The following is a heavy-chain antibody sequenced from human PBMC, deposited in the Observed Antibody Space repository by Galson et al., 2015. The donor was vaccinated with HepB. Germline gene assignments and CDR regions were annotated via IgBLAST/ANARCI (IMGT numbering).Heavy chain of an antibody. D-gene: IGHD6-13*01. V-gene: IGHV1-2*02. CDR1: GYTFTGDY. Sequence: SVTVSCKASGYTFTGDYMHWVRQAPGQGLEWMGWINPNSGGTNYAQKFQGRVTMTRDTSISTAYMELSRLRSDDTAVYYCAREYSSSWYYYGMDVWGQGTTVTVSS. CDR3: AREYSSSWYYYGMDV. J-gene: IGHJ6*02. CDR2: INPNSGGT.